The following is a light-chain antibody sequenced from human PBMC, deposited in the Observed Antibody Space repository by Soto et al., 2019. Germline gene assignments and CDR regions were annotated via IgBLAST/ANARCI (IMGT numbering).Light chain of an antibody. CDR3: QQYNNSPRT. Sequence: ESVLTQSPGTLSLSPGGRSTLSCRAIQSVSSYLAWYHQKAGQAPRLLIYGASTRATGIPARFSGSGSGTEFTLSINSLQSEDFAVYYCQQYNNSPRTFGQGTKVDIK. CDR1: QSVSSY. V-gene: IGKV3-15*01. CDR2: GAS. J-gene: IGKJ1*01.